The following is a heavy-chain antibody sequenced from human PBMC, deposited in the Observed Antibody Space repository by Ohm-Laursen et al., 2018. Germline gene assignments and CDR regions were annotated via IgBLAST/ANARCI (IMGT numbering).Heavy chain of an antibody. D-gene: IGHD5-12*01. J-gene: IGHJ4*02. Sequence: SLRLSCTASGFTFSSYGMHWVRQAPGKGLEWVAVISYDGSNKYYTDSVKGRFTISRDNSKNTLYLQMNSLRAEDTAVHYCAKTWLFRGYDYYFDYWGQGTLVTVSS. V-gene: IGHV3-30*18. CDR2: ISYDGSNK. CDR3: AKTWLFRGYDYYFDY. CDR1: GFTFSSYG.